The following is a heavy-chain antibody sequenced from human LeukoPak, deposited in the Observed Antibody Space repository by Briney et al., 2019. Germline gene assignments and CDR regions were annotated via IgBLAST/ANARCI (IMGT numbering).Heavy chain of an antibody. D-gene: IGHD5-18*01. J-gene: IGHJ4*02. CDR3: ARHWASYSSPDYFDY. Sequence: SETLSLTCTVSGGSISSGDYYWSWIRQPPGKGLEWIGYIYYSGSTYYNPSLKSRVTISVDTSKNQFSLKLSSVTAADTAVYYCARHWASYSSPDYFDYWGQGTLVTVSS. CDR2: IYYSGST. V-gene: IGHV4-30-4*01. CDR1: GGSISSGDYY.